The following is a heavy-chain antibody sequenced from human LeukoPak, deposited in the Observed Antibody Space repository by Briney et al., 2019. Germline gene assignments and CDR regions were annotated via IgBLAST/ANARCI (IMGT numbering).Heavy chain of an antibody. CDR1: GYTFASYG. D-gene: IGHD7-27*01. CDR2: ISAYNGNT. CDR3: ARDNPNWGTDFDY. J-gene: IGHJ4*02. V-gene: IGHV1-18*03. Sequence: ASVTVSCKASGYTFASYGISWVRQAPGQGLEWMGWISAYNGNTNYAQKLQGRVTMTTDTSTSTAYMELRSLRSDDMAVYYCARDNPNWGTDFDYWGQGTLVTVSS.